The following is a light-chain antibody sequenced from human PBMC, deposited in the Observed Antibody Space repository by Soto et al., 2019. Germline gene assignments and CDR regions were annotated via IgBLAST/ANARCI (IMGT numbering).Light chain of an antibody. CDR1: SSDVGGSNY. CDR3: SSFAGVTNVVV. J-gene: IGLJ2*01. CDR2: EVS. Sequence: QSVLTQLPSASGSPGQSVTISCTGTSSDVGGSNYVSWYQHHPGKAPKLMIYEVSKRPSGVSGRFSGSKSGNTASLTVSGLQAEDESEYYYSSFAGVTNVVVFGGGTKLTVL. V-gene: IGLV2-8*01.